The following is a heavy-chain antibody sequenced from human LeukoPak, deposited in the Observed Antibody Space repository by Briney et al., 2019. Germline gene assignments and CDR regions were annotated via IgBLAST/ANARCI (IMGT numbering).Heavy chain of an antibody. CDR1: GFTFSSYW. CDR2: INSDGSGT. CDR3: ARVGGSYGPFDY. J-gene: IGHJ4*02. Sequence: GGSLRLSCAASGFTFSSYWMHWVRQAPGKGLVWVSRINSDGSGTSYADSVKGRFTISRDNAKNTLYLQMNSLRAEDTAVYYCARVGGSYGPFDYWGQGTLVTVSS. V-gene: IGHV3-74*01. D-gene: IGHD3-16*01.